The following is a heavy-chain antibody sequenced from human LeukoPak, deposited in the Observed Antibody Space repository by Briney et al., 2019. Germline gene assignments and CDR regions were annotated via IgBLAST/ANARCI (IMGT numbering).Heavy chain of an antibody. D-gene: IGHD3-22*01. CDR3: ARDVRDYYDSSGRQGGDY. CDR1: GFTFSNYV. CDR2: ISYDGNNK. J-gene: IGHJ4*02. V-gene: IGHV3-30*04. Sequence: GGSLRLSCAASGFTFSNYVMHWVRQAPGKGLEWVTFISYDGNNKYYADSVKGRFTISRDNSKNTLYLQMNSLRAEDTAVYYCARDVRDYYDSSGRQGGDYWGQGTLVTVSS.